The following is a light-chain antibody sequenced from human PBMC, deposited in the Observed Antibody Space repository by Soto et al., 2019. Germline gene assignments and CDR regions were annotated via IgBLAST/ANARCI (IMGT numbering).Light chain of an antibody. J-gene: IGKJ4*01. CDR3: QQYSKWPLT. CDR2: GAS. V-gene: IGKV3-15*01. CDR1: QSVYNT. Sequence: EIVMTQSPTTLSVSPGERATLSCRASQSVYNTLAWYQQKPGQAPRLLIYGASTRATAIPARFSGSGSGTEFNLTISSLQSEDFGTYYCQQYSKWPLTFGEGTKVEIK.